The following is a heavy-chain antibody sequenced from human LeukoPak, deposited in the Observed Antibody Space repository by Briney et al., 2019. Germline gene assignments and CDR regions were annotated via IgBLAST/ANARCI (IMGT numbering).Heavy chain of an antibody. CDR1: GGSFSGYY. D-gene: IGHD3-10*01. Sequence: PSETLSLTCAVYGGSFSGYYWSWIRQPPGKGLEWIGEINHSGSTNYNPSLKSRVTISVDTPKNQFSLKLSSVTAADTAVYYCARGYYGSGSLNWGQGTLVTVSS. CDR2: INHSGST. V-gene: IGHV4-34*01. CDR3: ARGYYGSGSLN. J-gene: IGHJ4*02.